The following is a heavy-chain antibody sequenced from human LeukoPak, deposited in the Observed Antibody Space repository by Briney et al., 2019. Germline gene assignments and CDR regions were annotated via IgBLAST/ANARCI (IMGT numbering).Heavy chain of an antibody. Sequence: SVKVSCKTSGGTFSSYAISWVRQAPGQGLEWMGRIIPIFGTANYAQKFQGRVTITTDESTSTAYMELSSLRSEDTAVYYCARDLFSSSWPFDYWGQGTLVTVSS. CDR1: GGTFSSYA. CDR2: IIPIFGTA. CDR3: ARDLFSSSWPFDY. V-gene: IGHV1-69*05. D-gene: IGHD6-13*01. J-gene: IGHJ4*02.